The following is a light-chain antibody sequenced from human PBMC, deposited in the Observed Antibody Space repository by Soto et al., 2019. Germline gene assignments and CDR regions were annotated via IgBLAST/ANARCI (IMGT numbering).Light chain of an antibody. J-gene: IGLJ1*01. Sequence: QPASVSGSPGQSITISCTGTSSDVGAYNYVSWYQQYPGKAPKVIIFEVRKRPSGVSNRFSGSKSGDTASLTISGLQAEDEADYYCSSYRSSTTFVFGTGTKLTVL. CDR1: SSDVGAYNY. V-gene: IGLV2-14*01. CDR2: EVR. CDR3: SSYRSSTTFV.